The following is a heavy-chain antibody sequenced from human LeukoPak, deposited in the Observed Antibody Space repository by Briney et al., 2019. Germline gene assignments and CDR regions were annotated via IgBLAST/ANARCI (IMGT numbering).Heavy chain of an antibody. D-gene: IGHD1-26*01. CDR1: GFTFSSYS. J-gene: IGHJ4*02. CDR2: ISSSSSYI. V-gene: IGHV3-21*01. Sequence: GGSLRLSCAASGFTFSSYSMNWVRQAPGKGLEWVSSISSSSSYIYYADSVKGRFTISRDNAKNSLYLQMNSLRAEDTAVYYCASLLPYYGGAFDYWGQGTLVTVSS. CDR3: ASLLPYYGGAFDY.